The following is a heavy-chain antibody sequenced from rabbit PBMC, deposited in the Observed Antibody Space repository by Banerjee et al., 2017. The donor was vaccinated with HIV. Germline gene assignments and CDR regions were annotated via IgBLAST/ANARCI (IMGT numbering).Heavy chain of an antibody. V-gene: IGHV1S7*01. D-gene: IGHD4-1*01. CDR2: IDPFFGTT. J-gene: IGHJ2*01. Sequence: QLKESGGGLVQPGGSLKLSCKGSGFDFSSYYMSWVRQAPGKGLEWIGYIDPFFGTTYFASWVNGRFTISSDNAQNTVFLQLNSLTVADTATYFCARDRGSGWGDAIDPWGPGTLVPS. CDR3: ARDRGSGWGDAIDP. CDR1: GFDFSSYY.